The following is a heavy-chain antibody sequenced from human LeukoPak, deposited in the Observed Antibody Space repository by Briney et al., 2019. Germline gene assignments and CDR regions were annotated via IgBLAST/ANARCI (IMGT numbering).Heavy chain of an antibody. D-gene: IGHD3-22*01. Sequence: GSLRLSCAASRFSFNIYAMSWVRQAPGKGLEWVSSISSSSSYIYYADSVKGRFTISRDNAKNSLYLQMNSLRAEDTAVYYCARTYYYDSNHAFDIWGQGTMVTVSS. CDR1: RFSFNIYA. J-gene: IGHJ3*02. CDR2: ISSSSSYI. CDR3: ARTYYYDSNHAFDI. V-gene: IGHV3-21*01.